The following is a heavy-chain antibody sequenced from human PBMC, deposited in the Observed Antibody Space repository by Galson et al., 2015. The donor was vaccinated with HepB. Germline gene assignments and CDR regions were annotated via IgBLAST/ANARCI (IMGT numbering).Heavy chain of an antibody. CDR2: ISFEGTNQ. CDR3: VKDLTDYNYQYSFDV. D-gene: IGHD5-24*01. Sequence: SLRLSCAGSGFIFNNYGIHWIRQAPGKGLEWVAVISFEGTNQYYSESVRGRFTISRDYSKNTVFLQMNSLRPEDTAVYYCVKDLTDYNYQYSFDVWGQGTLVAVSS. V-gene: IGHV3-30*18. J-gene: IGHJ1*01. CDR1: GFIFNNYG.